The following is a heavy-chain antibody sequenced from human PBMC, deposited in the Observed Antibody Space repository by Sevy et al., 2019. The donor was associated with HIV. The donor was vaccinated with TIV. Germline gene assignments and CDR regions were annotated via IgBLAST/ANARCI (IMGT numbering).Heavy chain of an antibody. V-gene: IGHV3-48*01. J-gene: IGHJ4*02. D-gene: IGHD3-22*01. CDR2: ISSSSSTI. Sequence: GGSLRLSCAASGLTFSTYSMNWVRQAPGKGLEWVSYISSSSSTIYYADSVKGRFTISRDNSKNTLYLQMNSLRAEDTAVYYCAKRARVPPYYYDSSGYYYEYFDYWGQGTLVTVSS. CDR3: AKRARVPPYYYDSSGYYYEYFDY. CDR1: GLTFSTYS.